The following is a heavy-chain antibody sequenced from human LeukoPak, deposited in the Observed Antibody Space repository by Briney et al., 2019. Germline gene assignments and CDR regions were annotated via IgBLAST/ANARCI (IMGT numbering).Heavy chain of an antibody. CDR1: GFTFSSYA. Sequence: PGRSLRLSCAASGFTFSSYAMHWVRQAPGKGLEWVAVISYDGSNKYYADSVKGRFTISRDNSKNTLYLQMNSLRAEDTAVYYCARDLLIAAAGTYWFDPWGQGTLVTVSS. CDR2: ISYDGSNK. V-gene: IGHV3-30*04. CDR3: ARDLLIAAAGTYWFDP. J-gene: IGHJ5*02. D-gene: IGHD6-13*01.